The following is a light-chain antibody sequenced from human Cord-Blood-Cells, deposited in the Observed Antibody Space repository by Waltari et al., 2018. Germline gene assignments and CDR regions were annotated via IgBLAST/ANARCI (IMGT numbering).Light chain of an antibody. J-gene: IGLJ3*02. Sequence: QLVLTQSPSASASLGASVKLTCTLSSGHSNYAIAWHQQQPEKGPRYLMKLNSDGSHSKGNVIPDRFSGSSSGAERYLTISSLQSEDEADYYCQTWGTGIQVFGGGTKLTVL. CDR3: QTWGTGIQV. CDR1: SGHSNYA. V-gene: IGLV4-69*01. CDR2: LNSDGSH.